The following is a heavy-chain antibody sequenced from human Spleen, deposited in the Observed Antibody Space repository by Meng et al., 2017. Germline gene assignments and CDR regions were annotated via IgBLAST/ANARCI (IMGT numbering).Heavy chain of an antibody. CDR1: GFTFSTYD. J-gene: IGHJ4*02. CDR3: ARETRMYYYDSSGYYYFAY. V-gene: IGHV3-23*01. D-gene: IGHD3-22*01. Sequence: GGSLRLSCAASGFTFSTYDMAWVRQAPGKGLEWVSIISGSSFSIYYADSVKGRFTLSRDNSKNTLYLQMNNLRAEDTAVYYCARETRMYYYDSSGYYYFAYWGQGTLVTVSS. CDR2: ISGSSFSI.